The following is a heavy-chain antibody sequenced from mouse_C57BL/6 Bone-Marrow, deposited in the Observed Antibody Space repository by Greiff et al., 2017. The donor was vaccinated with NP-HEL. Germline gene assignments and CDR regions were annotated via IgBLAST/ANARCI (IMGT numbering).Heavy chain of an antibody. V-gene: IGHV1-18*01. CDR2: INPNNGGT. D-gene: IGHD1-1*01. Sequence: EVKLQESGPELVKPGASVKIPCKASGYTFTDYNMDWVKQSHGKSLEWIGDINPNNGGTIYNQKFKGKATLTVDKSSSTAYMELRSLTSEDTAVYYCARARYYGSTFDYWGQGTTLTVSS. CDR3: ARARYYGSTFDY. J-gene: IGHJ2*01. CDR1: GYTFTDYN.